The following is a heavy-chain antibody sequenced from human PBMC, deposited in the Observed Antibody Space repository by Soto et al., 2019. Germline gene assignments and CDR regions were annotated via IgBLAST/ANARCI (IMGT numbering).Heavy chain of an antibody. Sequence: SVKVSCKASGGTFSSYAISWVRQAPGQGLEWMGGIIPIFGTANYAQKFQGRVTITADESTSTAYMELSNLRSEDTAVYYCAREAGGAMVRGVIRGNYGMDVWG. CDR3: AREAGGAMVRGVIRGNYGMDV. J-gene: IGHJ6*02. CDR1: GGTFSSYA. CDR2: IIPIFGTA. V-gene: IGHV1-69*13. D-gene: IGHD3-10*01.